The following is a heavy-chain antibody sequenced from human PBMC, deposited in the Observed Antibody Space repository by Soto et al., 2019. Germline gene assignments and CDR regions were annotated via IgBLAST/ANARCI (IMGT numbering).Heavy chain of an antibody. J-gene: IGHJ3*02. CDR2: IYSGGST. V-gene: IGHV3-53*01. D-gene: IGHD2-2*02. Sequence: GGSLRLSCAASGFTVSGNYMIWVRQAPGKGLEWVSVIYSGGSTYYADSVKGRFTISRDNSKNTLYLQMNSLRAEVTAVYYCAREYIVVVPAAIRRGAFDIWGQGTMVTVSS. CDR3: AREYIVVVPAAIRRGAFDI. CDR1: GFTVSGNY.